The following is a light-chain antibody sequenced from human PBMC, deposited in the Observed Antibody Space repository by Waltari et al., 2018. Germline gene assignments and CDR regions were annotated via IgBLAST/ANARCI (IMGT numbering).Light chain of an antibody. CDR1: NIGSRS. V-gene: IGLV3-21*02. J-gene: IGLJ2*01. Sequence: SYFLTQTPSVSVAPGQTARITCGGNNIGSRSGQWYQQKPGQAPALVIYDDTARPSGIPQRFPGSNSGNTATLIINKVEVGDEADYYCQLWDSTTDVVFGAGTRLTVL. CDR2: DDT. CDR3: QLWDSTTDVV.